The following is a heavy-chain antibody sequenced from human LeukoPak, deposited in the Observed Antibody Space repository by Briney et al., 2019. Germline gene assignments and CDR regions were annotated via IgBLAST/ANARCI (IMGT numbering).Heavy chain of an antibody. CDR2: IYTSGST. CDR1: GGSIGSYY. CDR3: ARVGDYGDYKPDDAFDI. J-gene: IGHJ3*02. Sequence: SETLSLTCTVSGGSIGSYYWSWIRQPAGKGLEWIGRIYTSGSTNYNPSLKSRVTMSVDTSKNQFSLKLSSVTAADTAVYYCARVGDYGDYKPDDAFDIWGQGTMVTVSS. V-gene: IGHV4-4*07. D-gene: IGHD4-17*01.